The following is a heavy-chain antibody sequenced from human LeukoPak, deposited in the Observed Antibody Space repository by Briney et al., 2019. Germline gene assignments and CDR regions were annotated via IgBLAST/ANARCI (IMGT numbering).Heavy chain of an antibody. Sequence: SETLSLICNVSGGSIFNSTHYWVWIRQPPGKGLEWIGSIYYRGSTYYNPSLKSRVTMSVDTSKNHFSVKLTSVTAADTAVYYCARLVRPGGSGYFDFWGQGALVTVSS. CDR2: IYYRGST. D-gene: IGHD3-22*01. CDR3: ARLVRPGGSGYFDF. J-gene: IGHJ4*02. V-gene: IGHV4-39*02. CDR1: GGSIFNSTHY.